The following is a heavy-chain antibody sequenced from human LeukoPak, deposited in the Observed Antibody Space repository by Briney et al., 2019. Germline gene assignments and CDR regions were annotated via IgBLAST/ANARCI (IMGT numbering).Heavy chain of an antibody. CDR1: GGSISSYY. D-gene: IGHD3-16*01. J-gene: IGHJ6*02. V-gene: IGHV4-4*07. CDR2: IYTSGST. CDR3: ARSKAVGGLYYYGMDV. Sequence: PSETLSLTCTVSGGSISSYYWSWIRQPAGKGLEWIGRIYTSGSTSYNPSLKSRVTMSVDTSKNQFSLKLSSVTAADTAVYYCARSKAVGGLYYYGMDVWGQGTTVTVPS.